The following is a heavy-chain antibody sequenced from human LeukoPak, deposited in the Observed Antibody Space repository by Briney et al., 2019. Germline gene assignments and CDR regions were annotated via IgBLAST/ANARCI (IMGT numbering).Heavy chain of an antibody. D-gene: IGHD3-22*01. V-gene: IGHV1-46*01. CDR2: INPSGGSA. CDR3: AREEYYYDSSGYSYY. Sequence: GASVKVSCKASGYTFTSYYMHWVRQAPGQGLEWMGIINPSGGSASYAQKFQGRVTMTRDTSTSTVYMELSSLRSEDTAVYYCAREEYYYDSSGYSYYWGQGTLVTVSS. J-gene: IGHJ4*02. CDR1: GYTFTSYY.